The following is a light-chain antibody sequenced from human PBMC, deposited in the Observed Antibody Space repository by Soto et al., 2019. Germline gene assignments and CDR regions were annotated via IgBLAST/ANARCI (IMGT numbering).Light chain of an antibody. V-gene: IGKV1-6*01. Sequence: AIQMTQSPSSLSASVGDRVTITCRASQGIRDELGWYQQKAGKAPNLLISAASRLQSGVPSRFSGRGSGTDFTLTISSLQPEDFATYHCLQDYDYPRTFGQGTKVELK. CDR2: AAS. J-gene: IGKJ1*01. CDR3: LQDYDYPRT. CDR1: QGIRDE.